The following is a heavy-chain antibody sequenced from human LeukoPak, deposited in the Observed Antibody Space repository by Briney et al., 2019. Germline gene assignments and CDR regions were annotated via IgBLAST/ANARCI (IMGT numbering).Heavy chain of an antibody. J-gene: IGHJ4*02. CDR3: ARQRGGVYYDSSGYSVDY. CDR2: IKQDGSEK. V-gene: IGHV3-7*01. D-gene: IGHD3-22*01. Sequence: GGSLRLSCAASGFTFSSYWMSWVRQAPGKGLEWVANIKQDGSEKYYVDSVKGRFTISGDNAKNSLYLQMNSLRAEDTAVYYCARQRGGVYYDSSGYSVDYWGQGTLVTVSS. CDR1: GFTFSSYW.